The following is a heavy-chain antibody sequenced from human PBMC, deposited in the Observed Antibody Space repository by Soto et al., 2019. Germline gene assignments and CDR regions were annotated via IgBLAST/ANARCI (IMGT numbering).Heavy chain of an antibody. CDR2: IRKKPNIFTT. Sequence: GGSLRLSCEASGFTFSDHYMDWVRQAPGKGLEWIGRIRKKPNIFTTEYAASVKGRFTISRDDSKNSLYLQMDSLETGDTAVYYCTRAQRGISSTLDYWGQGTLVTVSS. D-gene: IGHD6-13*01. V-gene: IGHV3-72*01. CDR1: GFTFSDHY. J-gene: IGHJ4*02. CDR3: TRAQRGISSTLDY.